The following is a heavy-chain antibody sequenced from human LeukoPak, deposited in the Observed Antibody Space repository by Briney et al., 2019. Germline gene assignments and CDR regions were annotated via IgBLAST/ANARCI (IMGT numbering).Heavy chain of an antibody. CDR1: GFTFSSSA. CDR3: ARRAGEYSHPYDY. J-gene: IGHJ4*02. Sequence: PGGSLRLSCAASGFTFSSSAMSWVRQAPGKGLEWASFIYSGGNTHYSDSVKGRFTLSRDNSKNTLYLQMNSLRAEDTAIYYCARRAGEYSHPYDYWGQGTLVTVSS. D-gene: IGHD2-15*01. CDR2: IYSGGNT. V-gene: IGHV3-23*05.